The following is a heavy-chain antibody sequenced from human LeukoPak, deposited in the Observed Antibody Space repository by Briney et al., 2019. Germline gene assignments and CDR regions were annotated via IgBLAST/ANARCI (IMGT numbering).Heavy chain of an antibody. CDR3: ARDALVVPAAAPRDYYYYYMDV. CDR1: GYSISSGYY. Sequence: SETLSLTCAVSGYSISSGYYWGWIRQPPGKGLEWIGSIYHSGSTYYNPSLKSRVTISVDTSKNQFFLKLSSVTAADTAVYYCARDALVVPAAAPRDYYYYYMDVWGKGTTVTVSS. CDR2: IYHSGST. V-gene: IGHV4-38-2*02. J-gene: IGHJ6*03. D-gene: IGHD2-2*01.